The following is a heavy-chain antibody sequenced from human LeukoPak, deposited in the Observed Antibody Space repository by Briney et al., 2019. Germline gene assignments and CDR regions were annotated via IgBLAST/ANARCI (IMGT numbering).Heavy chain of an antibody. V-gene: IGHV4-34*01. CDR3: ARDRATVVAQNWFDP. CDR2: INHSGST. D-gene: IGHD4-23*01. CDR1: GGSFSGYY. J-gene: IGHJ5*02. Sequence: PSETLSLTCAVYGGSFSGYYWSWIRQPPGKGLEWIGEINHSGSTNYNPSLKSRVTMSVDTSKNQFSLKLSSVTAADTAVYYCARDRATVVAQNWFDPWGQGTLVTVSS.